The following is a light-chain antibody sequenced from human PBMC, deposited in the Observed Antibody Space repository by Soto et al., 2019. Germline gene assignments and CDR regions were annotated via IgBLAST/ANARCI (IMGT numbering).Light chain of an antibody. CDR2: GAS. Sequence: EVVMAQSPATLSVSPGERVTLSCRASQSINNDLAWYQQKVGQGPRLLIYGASTRATRIPARFSGSGSGTEFTLTISSLQSEDSSLYYCQQYNKWPPLTFGGGTKVEIK. V-gene: IGKV3-15*01. CDR1: QSINND. CDR3: QQYNKWPPLT. J-gene: IGKJ4*01.